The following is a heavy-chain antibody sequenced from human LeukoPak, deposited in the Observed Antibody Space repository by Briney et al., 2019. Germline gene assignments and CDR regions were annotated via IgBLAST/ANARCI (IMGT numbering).Heavy chain of an antibody. V-gene: IGHV4-39*01. Sequence: SETLSLTCTVSGGSISSSSYYWGWIRQPPGKGLEWIGSIYYSGSTYYNPSLKSRVTISVYTSKNQFSLKLSSVTAADTAVYYCARRHYGNFDYWGQGTLVTVSS. CDR3: ARRHYGNFDY. D-gene: IGHD4-17*01. CDR2: IYYSGST. CDR1: GGSISSSSYY. J-gene: IGHJ4*02.